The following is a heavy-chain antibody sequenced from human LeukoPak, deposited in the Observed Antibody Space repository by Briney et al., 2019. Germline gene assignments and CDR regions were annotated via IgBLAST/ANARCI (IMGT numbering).Heavy chain of an antibody. Sequence: SETLSLTCAVYGGSFSGYYWSWIRQPPGKGLEWIGEINHSGSTNYNPSLKSRVTISVDTSKNQFSLKLSSVTAADTAVYYCARVYYYYGMDVWGQGTTVTVSS. J-gene: IGHJ6*02. CDR3: ARVYYYYGMDV. CDR1: GGSFSGYY. CDR2: INHSGST. V-gene: IGHV4-34*01.